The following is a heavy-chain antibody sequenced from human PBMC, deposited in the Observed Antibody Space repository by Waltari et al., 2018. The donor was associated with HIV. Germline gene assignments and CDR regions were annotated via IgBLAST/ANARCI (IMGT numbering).Heavy chain of an antibody. Sequence: QVQLQESGPGLVKPSETLSLTCTVSGGSISSYYWSWIRPPPGKVLEWIGYIYYSGSTTSHPPRKSRVTISVGTSKNRFSLELSSVTAADTAVYYCARESEMATKPGGFDLWGRGTLVTVSS. J-gene: IGHJ2*01. V-gene: IGHV4-59*01. D-gene: IGHD5-12*01. CDR3: ARESEMATKPGGFDL. CDR2: IYYSGST. CDR1: GGSISSYY.